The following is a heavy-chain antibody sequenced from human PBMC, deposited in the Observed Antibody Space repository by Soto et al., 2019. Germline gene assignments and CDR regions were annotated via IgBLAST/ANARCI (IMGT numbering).Heavy chain of an antibody. V-gene: IGHV4-59*01. CDR1: GGSISSYY. CDR2: IYYSGST. J-gene: IGHJ4*02. CDR3: ARGHDILTGYYPFDY. Sequence: PSETLSLTCTVSGGSISSYYWSWIRQPPGKGLEWIGYIYYSGSTNYNPSLKSRVTISVDTSKNQFSLKLSSVTAADTAVYYCARGHDILTGYYPFDYWGQGTLVTVSS. D-gene: IGHD3-9*01.